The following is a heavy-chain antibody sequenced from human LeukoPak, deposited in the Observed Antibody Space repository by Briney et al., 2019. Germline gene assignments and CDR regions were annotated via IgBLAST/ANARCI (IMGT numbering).Heavy chain of an antibody. V-gene: IGHV3-66*02. D-gene: IGHD2-21*01. Sequence: PGGSQRLSCAASTFTVIDHYMTWVRQAPGRGLEWVAAIYPGGSTYYADSVKGRFTISRDKSKNTLYLQMNTLGAEETAVYYCARGAGVSHYYYYAMDIWGQGTTVTVSS. CDR1: TFTVIDHY. CDR3: ARGAGVSHYYYYAMDI. J-gene: IGHJ6*02. CDR2: IYPGGST.